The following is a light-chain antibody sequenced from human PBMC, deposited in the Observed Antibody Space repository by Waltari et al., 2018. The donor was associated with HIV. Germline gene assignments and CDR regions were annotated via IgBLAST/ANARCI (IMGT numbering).Light chain of an antibody. Sequence: QSVLTQPPSVSAAPGQKVTISCSGSNSNIGNNYVSWYQQLPGTAPKLLIYDNNDRPSGIPDRFSGSKSGTSATLGITGLQTGDEADYYCGTWDSSLSALLFGGGTQLTVL. J-gene: IGLJ2*01. V-gene: IGLV1-51*01. CDR3: GTWDSSLSALL. CDR1: NSNIGNNY. CDR2: DNN.